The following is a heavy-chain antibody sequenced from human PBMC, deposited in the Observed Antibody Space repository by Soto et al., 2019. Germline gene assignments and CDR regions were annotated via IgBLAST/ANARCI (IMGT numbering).Heavy chain of an antibody. CDR3: ARGVTGTGGYYFDY. CDR2: IGTAGDP. J-gene: IGHJ4*02. CDR1: GFTFSSYD. V-gene: IGHV3-13*05. D-gene: IGHD1-20*01. Sequence: GGSLRLSCAASGFTFSSYDMHWVRQATGKGLEWVSAIGTAGDPYYPGSVKGRFTISREDAKNSLYLQMNSLRAGDTAVYYCARGVTGTGGYYFDYWGQGTLVTVSS.